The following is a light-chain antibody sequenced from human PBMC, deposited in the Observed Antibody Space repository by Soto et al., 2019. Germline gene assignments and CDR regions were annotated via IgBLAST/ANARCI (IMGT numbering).Light chain of an antibody. CDR1: NSDVGHYNY. CDR2: DVD. V-gene: IGLV2-11*01. Sequence: QSALTQPRSVSGSPGQSVNISCTGTNSDVGHYNYVSWYQQHPGKAPKLIIFDVDKRPSGVPDRFSGSKSGNTASLTISGLQAEDEADYYCCSYAGSSWIFGGGTKLTVL. CDR3: CSYAGSSWI. J-gene: IGLJ2*01.